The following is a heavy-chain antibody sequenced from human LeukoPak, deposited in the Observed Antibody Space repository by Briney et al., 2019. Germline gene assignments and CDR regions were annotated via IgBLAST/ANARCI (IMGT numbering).Heavy chain of an antibody. CDR3: ARMVPDSSGYPPFDDY. CDR2: ISAYNGNT. J-gene: IGHJ4*02. CDR1: GYTFTSYG. Sequence: ASVKVSCKASGYTFTSYGISWVRQAPGQGLEWMGWISAYNGNTNYAQKLQGRVTMTTDTSTSTAYMELRSLRSDDTAVYYCARMVPDSSGYPPFDDYWGQGTLVTVSS. D-gene: IGHD3-22*01. V-gene: IGHV1-18*01.